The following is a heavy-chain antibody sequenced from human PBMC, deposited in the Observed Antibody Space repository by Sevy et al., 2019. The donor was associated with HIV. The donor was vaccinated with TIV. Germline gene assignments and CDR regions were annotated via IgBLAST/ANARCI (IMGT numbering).Heavy chain of an antibody. CDR2: IRYDGSNK. Sequence: GGSLRLSCAASGFTFSSYGMHWVRQAPGNGLEWVAFIRYDGSNKYYADSVKGRFTISRDNSKNTLYLQMNSLRAEDTAVYYCAKAGYCSGGSCYYFDYWGQGTLVTVSS. V-gene: IGHV3-30*02. D-gene: IGHD2-15*01. CDR3: AKAGYCSGGSCYYFDY. J-gene: IGHJ4*02. CDR1: GFTFSSYG.